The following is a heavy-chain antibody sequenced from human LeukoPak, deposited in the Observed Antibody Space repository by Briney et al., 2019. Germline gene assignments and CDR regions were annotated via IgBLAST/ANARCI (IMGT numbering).Heavy chain of an antibody. CDR3: ARDGYDFWSGYPTTVDS. D-gene: IGHD3-3*01. CDR2: ISSSSNTI. Sequence: GGSLRLSCAASGFTFSTYAMNWVRQAPGKGLEWVSYISSSSNTIYYADSVQGRFTISRDHANISLYLQMNSLRAEDTAVYYCARDGYDFWSGYPTTVDSWGQGTLVTVSS. V-gene: IGHV3-48*01. CDR1: GFTFSTYA. J-gene: IGHJ4*02.